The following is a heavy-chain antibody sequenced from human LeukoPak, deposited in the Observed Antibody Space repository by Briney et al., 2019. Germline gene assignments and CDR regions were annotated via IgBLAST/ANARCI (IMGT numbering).Heavy chain of an antibody. CDR1: DDSISDYY. CDR2: IYYSGST. CDR3: ARLFTSAGIWFDP. V-gene: IGHV4-59*01. D-gene: IGHD2-2*01. J-gene: IGHJ5*02. Sequence: NSSETLSLTCTVSDDSISDYYRGWIRQPPGKGLEWIGYIYYSGSTNYNPSLKSRVTISVDTSKNQFSLKLSSVTAADTAVYYCARLFTSAGIWFDPWGQGTLVTVSS.